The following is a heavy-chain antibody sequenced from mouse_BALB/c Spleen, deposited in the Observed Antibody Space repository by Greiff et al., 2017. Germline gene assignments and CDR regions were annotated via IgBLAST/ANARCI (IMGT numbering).Heavy chain of an antibody. Sequence: VQLQQSGPELMKPGASVKISCKASGYSFTSYYMHWVKQSHGKSLEWIGYIDPFNGGTSYNQKFKGKATLTVDKSSSTAYMHLSSLTSEDSAVYYCAREVYDGYYYFDYWGQGTTLTVSS. CDR3: AREVYDGYYYFDY. CDR1: GYSFTSYY. CDR2: IDPFNGGT. V-gene: IGHV1S135*01. J-gene: IGHJ2*01. D-gene: IGHD2-3*01.